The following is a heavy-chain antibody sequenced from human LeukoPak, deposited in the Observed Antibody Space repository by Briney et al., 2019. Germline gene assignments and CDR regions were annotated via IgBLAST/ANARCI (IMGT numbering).Heavy chain of an antibody. Sequence: SETLSLTCTVSGGSISSSSYYWGWIRQPPGKGLEWIGSIYYSGSTYYNPSLKSRVTISVDTSKNQFSLKLSSVTAADTAVYYCARIYHDYSKSGYYFDYWGQGTLVTVSS. D-gene: IGHD4-11*01. J-gene: IGHJ4*02. CDR2: IYYSGST. CDR3: ARIYHDYSKSGYYFDY. V-gene: IGHV4-39*01. CDR1: GGSISSSSYY.